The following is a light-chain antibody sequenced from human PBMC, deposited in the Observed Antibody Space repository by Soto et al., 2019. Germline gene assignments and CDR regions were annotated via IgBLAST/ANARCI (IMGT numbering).Light chain of an antibody. CDR3: QQLNSYPLT. CDR1: PGISSY. CDR2: AAS. V-gene: IGKV1-9*01. J-gene: IGKJ4*01. Sequence: IQLPQSPSSLSASVGDRVTITCRASPGISSYLAWYQQNPGKAPKLLIYAASTLQSDVPSRFSGSGSGTDFTLTISSLQPEDFATYYCQQLNSYPLTFGGGTKVEIK.